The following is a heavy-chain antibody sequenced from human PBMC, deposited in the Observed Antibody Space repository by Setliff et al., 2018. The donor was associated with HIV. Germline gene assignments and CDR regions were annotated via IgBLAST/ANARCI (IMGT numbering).Heavy chain of an antibody. J-gene: IGHJ2*01. V-gene: IGHV4-4*07. CDR3: ARDLQHPHPYGSGDRSYWYFDL. Sequence: PSETLSLTCTVSGGSISSYYWSWIRQPAGKGLEWIGRIDTSGSTNYNPSLKRRLTMSVATSKNQFSLKLSYVTAAVTAVDYCARDLQHPHPYGSGDRSYWYFDLWGRGTLVTVSS. D-gene: IGHD3-10*01. CDR2: IDTSGST. CDR1: GGSISSYY.